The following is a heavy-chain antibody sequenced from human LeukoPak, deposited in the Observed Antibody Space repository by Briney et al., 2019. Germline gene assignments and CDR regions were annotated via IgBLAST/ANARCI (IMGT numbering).Heavy chain of an antibody. CDR3: ARDPQQLVGATGGGFNF. D-gene: IGHD1-26*01. Sequence: ASVKVSCKASGYTFTTFSISWVRQAPGQRLECVGWINSNNGNTNYAQKLQDRVTMTTDTSTTTAYMELRSLRSDDTAVYYCARDPQQLVGATGGGFNFWGQGTLVTVSS. V-gene: IGHV1-18*04. CDR2: INSNNGNT. J-gene: IGHJ4*02. CDR1: GYTFTTFS.